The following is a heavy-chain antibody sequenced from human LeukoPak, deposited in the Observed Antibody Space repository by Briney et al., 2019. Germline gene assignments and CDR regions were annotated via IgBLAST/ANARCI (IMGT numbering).Heavy chain of an antibody. V-gene: IGHV4-30-4*01. CDR3: ASLGYCSGGSCYFHDY. J-gene: IGHJ4*02. CDR1: GGSISSGDYY. D-gene: IGHD2-15*01. CDR2: NYYSGST. Sequence: PSQTLSLTCTVSGGSISSGDYYWSWIRQPPGKGLEWIGYNYYSGSTYYNPSLKSRVTISVDTSKNQFSLKLSSVTAVDTAVYYCASLGYCSGGSCYFHDYWGQGTLVTVSS.